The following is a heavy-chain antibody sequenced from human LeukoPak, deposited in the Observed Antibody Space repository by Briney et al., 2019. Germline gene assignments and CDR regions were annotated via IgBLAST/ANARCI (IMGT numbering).Heavy chain of an antibody. V-gene: IGHV1-2*02. CDR1: GYSFTGYF. D-gene: IGHD3-16*01. CDR3: ARDPGEGGKAFDL. J-gene: IGHJ3*01. CDR2: INPNSGDT. Sequence: ASVTVSCRASGYSFTGYFIHWVRQPPGQGLEWMGWINPNSGDTNYAQRLQGGVIMIRDPTISTAYLELSRLRSDDTALYNCARDPGEGGKAFDLWGQGTMVTIS.